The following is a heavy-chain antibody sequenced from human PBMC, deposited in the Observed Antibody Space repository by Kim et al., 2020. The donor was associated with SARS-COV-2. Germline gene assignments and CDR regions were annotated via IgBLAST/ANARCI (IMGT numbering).Heavy chain of an antibody. D-gene: IGHD2-15*01. Sequence: YADSVKGRFTISRDNSKGTLDLQVNSVRVEDTAIHYCARGGGYSSSPIDYWGHGTLVTVSS. J-gene: IGHJ4*01. CDR3: ARGGGYSSSPIDY. V-gene: IGHV3-30*01.